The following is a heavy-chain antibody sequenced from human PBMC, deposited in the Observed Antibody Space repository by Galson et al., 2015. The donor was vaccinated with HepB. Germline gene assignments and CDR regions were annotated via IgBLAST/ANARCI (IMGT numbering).Heavy chain of an antibody. J-gene: IGHJ4*02. CDR3: AKDRSTVAFYYFDS. CDR2: ISWNGGSI. D-gene: IGHD4-11*01. CDR1: GFTFNDYA. V-gene: IGHV3-9*01. Sequence: LRLSCAASGFTFNDYAIHWVRQAPGKGLEWVSGISWNGGSIGYADSVKGRFTISRDNAKNSLYLQMNSLRAEDTAMYYCAKDRSTVAFYYFDSWGQGTLVTVSS.